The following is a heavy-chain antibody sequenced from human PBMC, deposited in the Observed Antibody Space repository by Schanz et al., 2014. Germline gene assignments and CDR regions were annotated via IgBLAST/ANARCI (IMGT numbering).Heavy chain of an antibody. CDR3: VKEGTVVSGYPRDH. CDR2: ISTGGGNT. CDR1: GITFSSYA. J-gene: IGHJ4*02. Sequence: EVHLLESGGALEQPGGSLRLSCAASGITFSSYAMTWVRQAPGKGLEWVSAISTGGGNTYYTDSVKGRFTISRDNSRNTLYLQMSSLRAEDTAVYYCVKEGTVVSGYPRDHWGQGTLVTVSS. V-gene: IGHV3-23*01. D-gene: IGHD2-2*01.